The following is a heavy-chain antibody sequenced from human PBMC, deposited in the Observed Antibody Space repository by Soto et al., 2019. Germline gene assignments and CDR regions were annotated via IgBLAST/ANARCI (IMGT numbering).Heavy chain of an antibody. D-gene: IGHD6-13*01. J-gene: IGHJ4*02. CDR1: GFTFINYA. V-gene: IGHV3-23*01. CDR2: ISNRGSDT. Sequence: EVQLLESGGGLVQPGGSLRLSCAGSGFTFINYAMTWVRQAPGKGLEWVSSISNRGSDTYYVDSVKGRFTISRDNSKNTLYLQMNSLRAEDTAVYYCAKDTYSSSWDFWGQGTLVTVSS. CDR3: AKDTYSSSWDF.